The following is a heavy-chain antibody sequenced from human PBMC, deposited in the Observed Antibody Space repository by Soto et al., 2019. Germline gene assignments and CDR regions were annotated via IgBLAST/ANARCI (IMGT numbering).Heavy chain of an antibody. CDR2: ISSGSSYI. D-gene: IGHD6-6*01. V-gene: IGHV3-21*01. Sequence: GGSLRLSCAASGFTFSSYSMNWVRQAPGKGLEWVSSISSGSSYIYYADSVKGRFTISRDNAKNSLYLQMNSLRAEDTVVYYCAREVIAAREGGWFDPWGQGTLVTVSS. J-gene: IGHJ5*02. CDR1: GFTFSSYS. CDR3: AREVIAAREGGWFDP.